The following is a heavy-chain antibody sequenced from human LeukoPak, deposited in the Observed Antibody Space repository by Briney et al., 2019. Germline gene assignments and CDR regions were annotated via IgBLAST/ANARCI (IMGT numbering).Heavy chain of an antibody. CDR1: GFTVSSNY. D-gene: IGHD5-12*01. V-gene: IGHV3-53*01. J-gene: IGHJ6*03. Sequence: GGSLRLSCAASGFTVSSNYMSWVRQAPGKGLEWVSVIYSGGSTYYADSVKGRFTISRDNSKNTLYLQMNSLRAEDTAVYYCARSYGGYDFGYYYYYMDVWGKGTTVTVSS. CDR2: IYSGGST. CDR3: ARSYGGYDFGYYYYYMDV.